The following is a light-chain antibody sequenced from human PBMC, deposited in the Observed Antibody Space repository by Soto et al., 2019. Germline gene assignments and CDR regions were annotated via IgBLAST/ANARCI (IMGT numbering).Light chain of an antibody. V-gene: IGLV4-60*02. J-gene: IGLJ3*02. CDR3: ETWDFNTRV. Sequence: QLVLTQSSSASASLGSSVKLTCTLSSRHSSYIIAWHQQQPGKAPRYLMKLEGSGSYNKGSGVPDRFSGSSSGADRYLTISNLQFEDEADYYCETWDFNTRVFGGGTKLTVL. CDR2: LEGSGSY. CDR1: SRHSSYI.